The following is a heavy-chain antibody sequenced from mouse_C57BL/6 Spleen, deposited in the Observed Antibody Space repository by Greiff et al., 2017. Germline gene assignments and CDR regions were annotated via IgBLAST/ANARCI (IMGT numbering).Heavy chain of an antibody. Sequence: DVQLQESGPGLVKPSQSLSLTCSVTGYSITSGYYWNWIRQFPGNKLEWMGYISYDGSNNYNPSLKNRISITRDTSKNQFFLKLNSVTTEDTATYYCARDPSNPYAMDYWGQGTSVTVSS. CDR2: ISYDGSN. CDR3: ARDPSNPYAMDY. V-gene: IGHV3-6*01. D-gene: IGHD2-5*01. CDR1: GYSITSGYY. J-gene: IGHJ4*01.